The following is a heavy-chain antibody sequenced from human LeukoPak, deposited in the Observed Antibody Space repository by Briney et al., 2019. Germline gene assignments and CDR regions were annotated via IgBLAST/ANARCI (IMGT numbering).Heavy chain of an antibody. Sequence: KPSETLSLTCTVSGGSISSSNCYWGWIRQPPGKGLEWIGSSYDSGGTYYNASLKSRVTISIAKSKAQFSLKLSSVTAADTAVYYCARGFGPLFHFGYWGQGTLVTVSS. CDR3: ARGFGPLFHFGY. V-gene: IGHV4-39*01. D-gene: IGHD3-10*01. J-gene: IGHJ4*02. CDR1: GGSISSSNCY. CDR2: SYDSGGT.